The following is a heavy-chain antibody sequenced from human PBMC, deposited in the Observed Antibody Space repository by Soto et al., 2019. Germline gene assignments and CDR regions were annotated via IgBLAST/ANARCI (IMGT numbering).Heavy chain of an antibody. J-gene: IGHJ4*02. CDR3: ARDQGIDGSGID. CDR1: GFTVSSNY. Sequence: EVQLVESGGGLVQPGGSLRLSCAASGFTVSSNYMSWVRQAPGKGLEWVSVIYSGGSTYYADSVKGRFTISRDNSKNTLYLQMTSLRAEDTAVYYCARDQGIDGSGIDSGQGTLVTVSS. CDR2: IYSGGST. D-gene: IGHD3-10*01. V-gene: IGHV3-66*01.